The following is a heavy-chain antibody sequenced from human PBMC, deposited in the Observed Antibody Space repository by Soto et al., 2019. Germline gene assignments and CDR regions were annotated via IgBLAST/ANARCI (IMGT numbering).Heavy chain of an antibody. V-gene: IGHV3-30-3*01. D-gene: IGHD3-22*01. CDR2: ISYDGSNK. CDR1: GFTFSSYA. J-gene: IGHJ4*02. CDR3: ARDTMIVDLLEWYFDY. Sequence: QVQLVESGGGVVQPGRSLRLSCAASGFTFSSYAMHWVRQAPGKGLEWVAVISYDGSNKYYADSVKGRFTISRDNSKNTLYLQMNSLRAEDTAVYYCARDTMIVDLLEWYFDYWGQGTLVTVSS.